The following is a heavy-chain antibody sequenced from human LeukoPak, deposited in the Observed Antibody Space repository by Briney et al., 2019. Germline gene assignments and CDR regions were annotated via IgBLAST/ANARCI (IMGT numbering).Heavy chain of an antibody. J-gene: IGHJ3*01. CDR3: ARYFTSYDGFDV. Sequence: ASVKVSCKASGFTFIDYYMHWVRQAPGQGLEWMGWINPHSGATNYAQKFQGRVTMTRDTSINTAYMELSSLTSDDTAMYYCARYFTSYDGFDVWGQGTMVTVSS. V-gene: IGHV1-2*02. CDR1: GFTFIDYY. D-gene: IGHD3-10*01. CDR2: INPHSGAT.